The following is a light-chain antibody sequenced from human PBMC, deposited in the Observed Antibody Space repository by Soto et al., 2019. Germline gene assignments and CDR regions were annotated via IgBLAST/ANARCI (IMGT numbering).Light chain of an antibody. CDR1: PSVTSNY. CDR2: AAS. V-gene: IGKV3-20*01. J-gene: IGKJ1*01. CDR3: QQYGSSVTWT. Sequence: EVVLTQSPGTVSLSPGERATLSCRASPSVTSNYLAWYQQKPGQAPRLLIYAASSRATGIPDRFSGSGSGTDFTLSISRLEPEDFAVYYCQQYGSSVTWTFGQGTKVEIK.